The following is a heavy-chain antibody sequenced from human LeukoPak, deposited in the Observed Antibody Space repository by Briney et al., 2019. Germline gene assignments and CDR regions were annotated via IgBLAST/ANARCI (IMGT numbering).Heavy chain of an antibody. CDR2: IYYSGST. V-gene: IGHV4-39*01. Sequence: PSETLSLTCTVSGGSISSSSYYWGWIRQPPGKGLEWIGSIYYSGSTYYNPSLKSRVTISVDTSKNQFSLKLSSVTAADTAVYYCARHGRSGSWYDRSTYKWFDPWGQGTLVTVSS. D-gene: IGHD6-13*01. CDR3: ARHGRSGSWYDRSTYKWFDP. CDR1: GGSISSSSYY. J-gene: IGHJ5*02.